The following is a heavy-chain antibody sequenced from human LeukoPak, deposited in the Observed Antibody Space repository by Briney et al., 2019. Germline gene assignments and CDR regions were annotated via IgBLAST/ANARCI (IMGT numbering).Heavy chain of an antibody. J-gene: IGHJ4*02. D-gene: IGHD6-6*01. V-gene: IGHV4-34*01. CDR3: ARVGSSVFDY. CDR2: INHSGST. CDR1: GGSISSYY. Sequence: SETLSLTCTVSGGSISSYYWSWIRQPPGKGLEWIGEINHSGSTNYNPSLKSRVTISVDTSKNQFSLKLSSVTAADTAVYYCARVGSSVFDYWGQGTLVTVSS.